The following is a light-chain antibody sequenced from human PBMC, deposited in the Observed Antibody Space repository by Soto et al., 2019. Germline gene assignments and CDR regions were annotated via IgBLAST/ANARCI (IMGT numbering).Light chain of an antibody. CDR3: QQYGSSPWT. J-gene: IGKJ1*01. CDR2: GTS. Sequence: EILLTQSPVTLSLSPGERATRSCISSQTVSNNYLAWYQQKPGQAPRLLIYGTSNRATGIPDRFSGSGSGTDFTLTISRLEPEDFVIYYCQQYGSSPWTFGQGTKVDIK. V-gene: IGKV3-20*01. CDR1: QTVSNNY.